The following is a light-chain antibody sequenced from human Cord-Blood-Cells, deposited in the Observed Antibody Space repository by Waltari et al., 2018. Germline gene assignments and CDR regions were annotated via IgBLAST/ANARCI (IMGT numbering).Light chain of an antibody. CDR3: SSYTGSSTWV. CDR2: DVS. V-gene: IGLV2-14*03. Sequence: QSAMTPPASVSGSRGQSITISSTGTSSDVGGYNYVSWYQQHPGNAPKLMIYDVSNRPSGVSNRFSGSKSGNTASLTISGLQAEDEADYYCSSYTGSSTWVFGGGTKLTVL. CDR1: SSDVGGYNY. J-gene: IGLJ3*02.